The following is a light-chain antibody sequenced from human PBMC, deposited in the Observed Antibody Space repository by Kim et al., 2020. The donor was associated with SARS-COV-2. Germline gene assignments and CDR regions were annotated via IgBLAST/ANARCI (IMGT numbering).Light chain of an antibody. V-gene: IGKV3D-15*01. CDR3: QQYNNWPPVT. CDR2: GSS. CDR1: QSVRSH. J-gene: IGKJ4*01. Sequence: SPGDRAALSCRASQSVRSHLALDQQSPGQAPRLLLYGSSTRATGIPARFRGSGSGTEFTLTISILQSEDFAVYYCQQYNNWPPVTFGGGTKVDIK.